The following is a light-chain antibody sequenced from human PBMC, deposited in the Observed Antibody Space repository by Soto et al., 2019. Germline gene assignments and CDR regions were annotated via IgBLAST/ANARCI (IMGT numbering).Light chain of an antibody. J-gene: IGKJ4*01. CDR2: KVS. CDR3: MQGTHWPPT. CDR1: QSVSSSY. Sequence: VLTQSPGTLSLSPGERATLSCRASQSVSSSYLAWYQQRPGQSPRRLIYKVSNRDSGVPDRFSGSASGTNFTLKISRVEAEDVGVYYCMQGTHWPPTFGGGTKVEIK. V-gene: IGKV2-30*01.